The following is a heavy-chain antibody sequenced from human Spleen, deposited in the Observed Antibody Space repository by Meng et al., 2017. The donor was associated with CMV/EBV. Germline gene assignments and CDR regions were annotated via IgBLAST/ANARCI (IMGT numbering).Heavy chain of an antibody. CDR2: ISYTGDTI. J-gene: IGHJ4*02. Sequence: GESLKISCAASGFTFSSYAMSWVRQAPGKGLEWVSYISYTGDTIYYADSVKGRFTISRDNAKNSLSLQMNSLRAEDTAVYYCTRGWRTGDYWGQGTLVTVSS. CDR1: GFTFSSYA. CDR3: TRGWRTGDY. D-gene: IGHD3-3*01. V-gene: IGHV3-48*03.